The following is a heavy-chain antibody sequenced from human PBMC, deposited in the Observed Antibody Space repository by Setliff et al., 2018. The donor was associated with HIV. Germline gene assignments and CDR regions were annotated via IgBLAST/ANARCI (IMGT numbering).Heavy chain of an antibody. D-gene: IGHD2-15*01. CDR3: ARGYYLQRYCSGGSCYAPLGY. V-gene: IGHV1-8*02. Sequence: ASVKVSCKASGYTFTSYDINWVRQATGQGLEWMGWMNPNSGNTGYAQKFQGRVTMTRNTSISTAYMELSSLRSEDTAVYCCARGYYLQRYCSGGSCYAPLGYWGQGTLVTVSS. CDR2: MNPNSGNT. J-gene: IGHJ4*02. CDR1: GYTFTSYD.